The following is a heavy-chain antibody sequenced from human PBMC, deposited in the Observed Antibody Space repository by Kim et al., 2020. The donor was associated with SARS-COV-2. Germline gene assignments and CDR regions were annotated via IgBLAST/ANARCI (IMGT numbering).Heavy chain of an antibody. CDR2: INSDGTRT. CDR3: ARGSYFGVVPLVDY. Sequence: GGSLRLSCAASGFTFSSYWMNWVRQAPGKGLVWVSRINSDGTRTGYADSVKGRFTISRDNAKNTLYLQMNSLRAEDTAVYYCARGSYFGVVPLVDYWGQGTLGTVSS. D-gene: IGHD3-3*01. V-gene: IGHV3-74*01. J-gene: IGHJ4*02. CDR1: GFTFSSYW.